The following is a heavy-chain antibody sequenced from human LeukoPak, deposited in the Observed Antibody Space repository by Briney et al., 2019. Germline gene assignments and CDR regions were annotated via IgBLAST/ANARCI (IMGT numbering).Heavy chain of an antibody. D-gene: IGHD5-24*01. CDR3: AGVSRWLQLRGGWGAFDI. CDR1: GFTVSSNY. J-gene: IGHJ3*02. Sequence: GGSLRLSCAASGFTVSSNYMSWVRQAPGKGLEWVSVIYSGGSTYYADSVKGRFTISSDNSKNKLYLQMNSMRAADTAEYYCAGVSRWLQLRGGWGAFDIWGQGTMVTVSS. V-gene: IGHV3-53*01. CDR2: IYSGGST.